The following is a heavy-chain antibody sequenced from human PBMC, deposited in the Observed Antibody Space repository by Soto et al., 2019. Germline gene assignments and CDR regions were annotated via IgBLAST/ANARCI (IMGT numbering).Heavy chain of an antibody. CDR3: ARLTPGYSGGWFIDY. V-gene: IGHV4-30-4*01. CDR2: IYYSGST. CDR1: GGSISSGDYY. Sequence: QVQLQESGPGLVKPSQTLSLTCTVSGGSISSGDYYWSWIRQPPEKGLEWIGYIYYSGSTYYNPSLKSRVTISVDTSKNQFSPKLSSVTAADTAVYYCARLTPGYSGGWFIDYWGQGTLVTVSS. D-gene: IGHD6-19*01. J-gene: IGHJ4*02.